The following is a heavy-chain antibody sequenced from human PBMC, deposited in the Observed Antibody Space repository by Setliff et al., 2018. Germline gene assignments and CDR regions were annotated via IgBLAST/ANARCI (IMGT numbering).Heavy chain of an antibody. CDR2: ISDTAIGI. Sequence: PGGSLRLSCAASGFTFNTYAMSWVRQPPGKGLEWVSSISDTAIGIYYAGSVRGRFTISRDNSKKTLFLQMNSLRVEDTAIYYCAKDVVGYSSTWPKRDYFDSWGQGTLVTVSS. J-gene: IGHJ4*02. CDR1: GFTFNTYA. D-gene: IGHD6-13*01. V-gene: IGHV3-23*01. CDR3: AKDVVGYSSTWPKRDYFDS.